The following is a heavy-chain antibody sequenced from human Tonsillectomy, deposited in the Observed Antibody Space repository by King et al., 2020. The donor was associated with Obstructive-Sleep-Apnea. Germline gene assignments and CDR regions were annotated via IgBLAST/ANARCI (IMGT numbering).Heavy chain of an antibody. D-gene: IGHD5-24*01. CDR2: LYHRGST. Sequence: QLQESGPGLVKPSGTLSLTCAVSGASISSNNWGSWVRQPPGKGREWIGELYHRGSTTYNPSLKSRVTISVDKSQNQFSLKLTSVTAADTAVYYCAREATIYRYGMDVWGQGTTVTVPS. V-gene: IGHV4-4*02. CDR1: GASISSNNW. J-gene: IGHJ6*02. CDR3: AREATIYRYGMDV.